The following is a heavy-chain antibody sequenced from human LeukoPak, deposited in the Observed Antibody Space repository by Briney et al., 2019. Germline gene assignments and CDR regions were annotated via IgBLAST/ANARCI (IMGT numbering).Heavy chain of an antibody. CDR3: ARAYGGSYGPFDY. J-gene: IGHJ4*02. CDR2: IIPILGIA. V-gene: IGHV1-69*04. CDR1: GGTFSSYA. Sequence: GASVKVSCKASGGTFSSYAISWVRQAPGQGLEWMGRIIPILGIANYAQKFQGRVTITADKSTSTAYMELSSLRSDDTAVYYCARAYGGSYGPFDYWGQGTLVTVSS. D-gene: IGHD5-18*01.